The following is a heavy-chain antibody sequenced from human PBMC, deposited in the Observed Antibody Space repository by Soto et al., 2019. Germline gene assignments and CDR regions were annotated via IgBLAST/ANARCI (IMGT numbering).Heavy chain of an antibody. CDR1: GFSLSNARMG. CDR2: IFSNDEK. D-gene: IGHD3-3*01. Sequence: QVTLKESGPVLVKPTETLTLTCTVSGFSLSNARMGVSWIRQPPGKALEWLAHIFSNDEKSYSTSLKSRLTISKATSKSPVVLTMPHTDPADRVTSYCARITRGLYYDFWSGPADDYYLDVWGKGTTVTVSS. J-gene: IGHJ6*03. V-gene: IGHV2-26*01. CDR3: ARITRGLYYDFWSGPADDYYLDV.